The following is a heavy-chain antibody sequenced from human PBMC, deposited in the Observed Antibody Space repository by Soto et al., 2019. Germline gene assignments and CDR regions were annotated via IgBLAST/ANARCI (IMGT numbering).Heavy chain of an antibody. CDR1: GYTFTSYG. CDR2: ISAYNGNT. CDR3: ARLNIVVVPAANEYYMDV. J-gene: IGHJ6*03. D-gene: IGHD2-2*01. V-gene: IGHV1-18*01. Sequence: QVQLVQSGAEVKKPGASVKVSCKASGYTFTSYGISWVRQAPGQGLEWMGWISAYNGNTNYAQKLQGRVTMTTDTSTSTAYMALRRLRSDDTAVYYCARLNIVVVPAANEYYMDVWGKGTTVTVSS.